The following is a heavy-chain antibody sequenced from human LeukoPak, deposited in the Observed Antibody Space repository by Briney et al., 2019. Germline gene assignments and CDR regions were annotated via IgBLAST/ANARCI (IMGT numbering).Heavy chain of an antibody. D-gene: IGHD5-24*01. CDR2: IYYSGST. J-gene: IGHJ4*02. V-gene: IGHV4-59*01. CDR3: ARGDGYMYDY. CDR1: GGSISSYY. Sequence: SETLSLTCTVSGGSISSYYRSWIRQPPGKGLEWIGYIYYSGSTNYNPSLKSRVTISVDTSKNQFSLKLSSVTAADTAVYYCARGDGYMYDYWGQGTLVTVSS.